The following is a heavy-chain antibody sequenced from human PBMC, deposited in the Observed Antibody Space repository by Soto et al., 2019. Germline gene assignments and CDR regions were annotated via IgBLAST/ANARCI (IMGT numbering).Heavy chain of an antibody. Sequence: SETLSLTCTVSGGSISSSSYYWGWIRQPPGKGLEWIGSIYYSGSTYYNPSLKSRVTISVDTSKNQFSLKLSSVTAADTAVYYCATGSGGYWGQGTLVTVSS. J-gene: IGHJ4*02. D-gene: IGHD3-10*01. CDR1: GGSISSSSYY. V-gene: IGHV4-39*01. CDR3: ATGSGGY. CDR2: IYYSGST.